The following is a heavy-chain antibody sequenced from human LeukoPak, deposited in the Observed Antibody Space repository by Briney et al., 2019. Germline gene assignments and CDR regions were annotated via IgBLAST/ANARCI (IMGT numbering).Heavy chain of an antibody. V-gene: IGHV1-69*13. CDR1: GGTFSSYA. CDR2: IIPIFGTA. J-gene: IGHJ4*02. D-gene: IGHD1-26*01. CDR3: ARETAGGGSYFSPTNFDY. Sequence: GASVKVSCKGSGGTFSSYAISWVRQAPGQGLEWMGGIIPIFGTANYAQKFQGRVTITADESTSTAYMELSSLRSEDTAVYYCARETAGGGSYFSPTNFDYWGQGTLVTVSS.